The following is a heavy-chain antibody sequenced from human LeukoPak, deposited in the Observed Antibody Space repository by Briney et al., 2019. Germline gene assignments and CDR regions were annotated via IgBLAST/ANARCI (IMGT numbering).Heavy chain of an antibody. CDR1: GGSLSTHH. J-gene: IGHJ4*02. CDR3: ARGLSLRGYSYGYADY. CDR2: ISDSGST. V-gene: IGHV4-59*11. D-gene: IGHD5-18*01. Sequence: PSETLSLTCVVSGGSLSTHHWSWIRQSPGRGLEWIGYISDSGSTNYNPSLKSRVTISVDTSKNQFSLMLSSVTAADTAVYYCARGLSLRGYSYGYADYWGQGTLVTVSS.